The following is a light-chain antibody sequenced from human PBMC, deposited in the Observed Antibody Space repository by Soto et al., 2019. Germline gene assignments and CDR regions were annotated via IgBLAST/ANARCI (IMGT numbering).Light chain of an antibody. CDR1: QSVSTN. CDR3: QQLNSYPRFT. Sequence: EIVMTQSPATLSVSPGERASLSCRASQSVSTNLAWYQQKPAQAPRLLIYGASTRATGIPARFSGGGSGTEFTLTISSLQSADFAVYYCQQLNSYPRFTFGPGTKVDIK. J-gene: IGKJ3*01. CDR2: GAS. V-gene: IGKV3-15*01.